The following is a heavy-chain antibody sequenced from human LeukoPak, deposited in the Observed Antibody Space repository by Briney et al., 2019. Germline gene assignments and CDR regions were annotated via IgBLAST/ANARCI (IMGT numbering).Heavy chain of an antibody. CDR1: GFTFSSYW. J-gene: IGHJ4*02. D-gene: IGHD1-26*01. CDR3: ARDLYSGDCPDY. Sequence: GGSLRLSCAASGFTFSSYWMHWVRQAPGRGLVWVSRIDSAGSRTSYADSVKGRFTISRDNAKNTLYLQMNSLRAEDTAVYYCARDLYSGDCPDYWGQGTQVTVSS. V-gene: IGHV3-74*01. CDR2: IDSAGSRT.